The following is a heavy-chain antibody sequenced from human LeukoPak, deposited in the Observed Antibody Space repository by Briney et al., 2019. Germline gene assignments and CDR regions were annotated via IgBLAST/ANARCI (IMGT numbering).Heavy chain of an antibody. J-gene: IGHJ3*02. CDR3: ARDQISINALDM. CDR2: ISYIGST. V-gene: IGHV4-59*11. CDR1: GASISGHY. Sequence: SETLSLTCTVSGASISGHYLTWIRHAPGKGPEWIGYISYIGSTNYNPSLKSRVTISVDTSKNLFSLKLRSVTAADTAVYYCARDQISINALDMWGQGTMVTVSS. D-gene: IGHD1-14*01.